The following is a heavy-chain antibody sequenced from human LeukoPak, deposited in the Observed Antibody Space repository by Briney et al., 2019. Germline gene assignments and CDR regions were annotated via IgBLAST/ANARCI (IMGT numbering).Heavy chain of an antibody. Sequence: PSETLSLTCAVYGGSLSGYYWSWIRPPPGKGLEWIGESNHSGSTNYNPSLKSRVTISVDTSKNQFSLKLSSVTAADTAVYYCARSSDTYYYYYYMDVWGKGTTVTISS. J-gene: IGHJ6*03. V-gene: IGHV4-34*01. CDR3: ARSSDTYYYYYYMDV. CDR2: SNHSGST. D-gene: IGHD2-2*02. CDR1: GGSLSGYY.